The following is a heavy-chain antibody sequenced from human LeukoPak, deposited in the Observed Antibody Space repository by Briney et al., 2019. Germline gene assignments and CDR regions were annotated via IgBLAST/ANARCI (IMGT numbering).Heavy chain of an antibody. CDR1: GFTFSSYA. Sequence: GGSLRLSCAASGFTFSSYAMSWVRQAPGKGLEWVSAISGSGGSTYYADSVKGRFTISRDNSKNTLYLQMNSLRAEDTAVYYCAKDPSYGDYVRGSEYWGQGTLVTVSS. CDR3: AKDPSYGDYVRGSEY. D-gene: IGHD4-17*01. J-gene: IGHJ4*02. V-gene: IGHV3-23*01. CDR2: ISGSGGST.